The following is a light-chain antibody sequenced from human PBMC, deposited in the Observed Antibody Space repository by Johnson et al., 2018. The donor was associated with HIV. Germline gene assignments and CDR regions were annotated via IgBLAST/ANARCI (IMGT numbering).Light chain of an antibody. CDR3: GTWDSSLSAGRV. CDR2: DNN. J-gene: IGLJ1*01. CDR1: SSNIGNNY. V-gene: IGLV1-51*01. Sequence: QSVFTQPPSVSAAPGQKVTISCSGSSSNIGNNYVSWYQQLPGTAPKLLIYDNNKRPSGIPDRFSGSKSGTSATLGITGLQTGDEADYYCGTWDSSLSAGRVFGTGTKGTVL.